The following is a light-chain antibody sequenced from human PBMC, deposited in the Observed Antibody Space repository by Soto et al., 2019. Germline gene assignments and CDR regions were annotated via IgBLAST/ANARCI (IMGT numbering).Light chain of an antibody. Sequence: DIVMTQSPLSLPVTPGEPASISCRSSQSLLHSNGVNYLDWFLQKPGQSPQILIYLGYNRASGVTDRFSGSESGTDFALKINRVEAEDVGVYYCMQSLRTPHTFGQGTKLEIK. CDR2: LGY. J-gene: IGKJ2*01. CDR3: MQSLRTPHT. V-gene: IGKV2-28*01. CDR1: QSLLHSNGVNY.